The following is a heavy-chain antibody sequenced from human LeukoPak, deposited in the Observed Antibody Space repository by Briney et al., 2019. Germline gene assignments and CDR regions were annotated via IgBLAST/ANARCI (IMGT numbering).Heavy chain of an antibody. D-gene: IGHD4-17*01. CDR2: IYYSGST. V-gene: IGHV4-59*01. CDR3: ARTGSTVTMLYPFDH. Sequence: SSETPSLTCTVSGGSLRSYYRSWVRQPPGKGMEWIGDIYYSGSTNYNPSLKSRVSISVDTSKNQFSLKLSSVTAADTAVYYCARTGSTVTMLYPFDHWGQGTLVTVSS. CDR1: GGSLRSYY. J-gene: IGHJ4*02.